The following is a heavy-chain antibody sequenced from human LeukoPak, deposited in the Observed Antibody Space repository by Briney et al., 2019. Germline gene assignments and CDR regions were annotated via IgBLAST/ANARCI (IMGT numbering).Heavy chain of an antibody. Sequence: PSETLSLTCTVSGGSISSYYWSWIRQPAGKGLEWIGRIYTSGSTNYNPSLKSRVTMSVDTSKNQFSLKLSSVTAADTAVYYCPRGFDYYYGSGSYYNPTYYFDYWGQGTLVTVSS. J-gene: IGHJ4*02. V-gene: IGHV4-4*07. CDR2: IYTSGST. CDR1: GGSISSYY. CDR3: PRGFDYYYGSGSYYNPTYYFDY. D-gene: IGHD3-10*01.